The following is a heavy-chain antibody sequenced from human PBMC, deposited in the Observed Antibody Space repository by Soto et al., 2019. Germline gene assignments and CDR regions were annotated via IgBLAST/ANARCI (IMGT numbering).Heavy chain of an antibody. D-gene: IGHD2-15*01. CDR2: IRWNGETP. CDR3: ARVKTIMAYRGCSRDV. V-gene: IGHV3-9*01. Sequence: EVVLVESGGGLVQPGGSLRLSCVASGFNFDDFAMHWVRQAPGKGLQWVSGIRWNGETPAYGDSVKSRFIIYRDNARNSLYLQMISLRPEDTAVYCCARVKTIMAYRGCSRDVGGNATAGTVSA. J-gene: IGHJ6*04. CDR1: GFNFDDFA.